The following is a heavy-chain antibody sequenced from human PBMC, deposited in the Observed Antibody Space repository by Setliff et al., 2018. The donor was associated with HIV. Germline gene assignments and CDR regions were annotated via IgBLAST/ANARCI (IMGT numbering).Heavy chain of an antibody. D-gene: IGHD4-17*01. J-gene: IGHJ4*02. CDR2: IYYSGST. V-gene: IGHV4-59*11. CDR1: GGSISSHY. CDR3: ARGTHGDFDY. Sequence: SETLSLTCTVSGGSISSHYWSWIRQPPGKGLEWIGSIYYSGSTNYNPSLKSRVTISVDTSKNQFSLKLSSVTAADTAVYYCARGTHGDFDYWGQGTLVTVSS.